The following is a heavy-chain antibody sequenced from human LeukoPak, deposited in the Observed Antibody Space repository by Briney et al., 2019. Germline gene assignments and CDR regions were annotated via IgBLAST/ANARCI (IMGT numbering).Heavy chain of an antibody. Sequence: GGSLRLSCAASGFTVSGNYMSWVRQAPGKGLEWVSVIYTAGSTSYADSVKGRITTSRDNSKHTLYLQMNSLRAEDTAVYFCAGGRSWPGLSYGGQGPLLTVS. CDR2: IYTAGST. D-gene: IGHD3-16*01. V-gene: IGHV3-53*01. J-gene: IGHJ4*02. CDR3: AGGRSWPGLSY. CDR1: GFTVSGNY.